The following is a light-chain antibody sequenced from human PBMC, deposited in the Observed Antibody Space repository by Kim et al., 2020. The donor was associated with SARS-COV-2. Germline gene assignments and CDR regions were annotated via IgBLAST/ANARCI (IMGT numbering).Light chain of an antibody. CDR2: GAS. V-gene: IGKV1-16*01. CDR3: QQYNSYPLT. Sequence: DTQMTQSPFSLSASVGDRVTITCRASQAIRNSLSWFQQKPGKAPKSLIFGASSLHSGVPSRFSGTGSGTDFTLIISSLQPEDFATYYCQQYNSYPLTFGGGTKVDIK. CDR1: QAIRNS. J-gene: IGKJ4*01.